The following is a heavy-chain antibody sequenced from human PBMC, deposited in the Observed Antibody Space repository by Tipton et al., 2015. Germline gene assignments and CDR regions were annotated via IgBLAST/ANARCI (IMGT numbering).Heavy chain of an antibody. CDR3: ARDDHQVNAFDI. CDR2: INHSGST. J-gene: IGHJ3*02. CDR1: GGSFSGYY. V-gene: IGHV4-34*01. D-gene: IGHD1-14*01. Sequence: TLSLTCAVYGGSFSGYYWSWIRQPPGKGLEWIGEINHSGSTNYNPSLKSRVTISVDTSKNQFSLKLTSVTAADAAVYYCARDDHQVNAFDIWGQGTMVTVSS.